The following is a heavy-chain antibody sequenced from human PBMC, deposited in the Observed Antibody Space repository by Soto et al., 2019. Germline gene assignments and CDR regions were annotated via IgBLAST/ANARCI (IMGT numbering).Heavy chain of an antibody. CDR1: GGSISSYY. Sequence: NHSETLSLTCTVSGGSISSYYWSWIRQPAGKGLEWIGRIYTSGSTNYNPSLRSRVTMSVDTSKNQFSLKLSSVTAADTAVYYCARVFGSYYYYYGMDVWGQGTTVTVSS. J-gene: IGHJ6*02. D-gene: IGHD3-16*01. CDR2: IYTSGST. V-gene: IGHV4-4*07. CDR3: ARVFGSYYYYYGMDV.